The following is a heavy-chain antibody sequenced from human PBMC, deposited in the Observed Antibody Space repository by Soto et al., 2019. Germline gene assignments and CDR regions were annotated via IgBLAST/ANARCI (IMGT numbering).Heavy chain of an antibody. CDR1: GFTFSSYG. Sequence: AGGSLRLSCAASGFTFSSYGMHWVRQAPGKGLEWVAVISYDGSNKYYADSVKGRFTISRDNSKNTLYLQMNSLRAEDTAVYYCATGTTVVTVALDYWGQGTLVTVSS. J-gene: IGHJ4*02. D-gene: IGHD4-17*01. CDR2: ISYDGSNK. CDR3: ATGTTVVTVALDY. V-gene: IGHV3-30*03.